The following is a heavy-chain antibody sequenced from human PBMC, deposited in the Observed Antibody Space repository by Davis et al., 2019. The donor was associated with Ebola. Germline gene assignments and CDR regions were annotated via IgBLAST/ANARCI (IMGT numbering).Heavy chain of an antibody. CDR3: ARVYSSGWYGWFDP. D-gene: IGHD6-19*01. J-gene: IGHJ5*02. V-gene: IGHV4-59*01. Sequence: MPSETLSLTCTVSGGSISSYYWSWIRQPPGKGLEWIGYIYYSGSTNYNPSLKSRVTISVDTSKNQFSLKLSSVTAADTAVYYCARVYSSGWYGWFDPWGPGTLVTVSA. CDR2: IYYSGST. CDR1: GGSISSYY.